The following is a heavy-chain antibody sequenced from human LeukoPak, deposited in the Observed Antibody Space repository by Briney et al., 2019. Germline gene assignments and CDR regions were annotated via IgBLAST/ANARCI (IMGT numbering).Heavy chain of an antibody. CDR3: ARFPASYYYYGMDV. J-gene: IGHJ6*02. V-gene: IGHV4-34*01. CDR2: INHSGST. Sequence: KPSETLSLTCAVYGGSFSGYYWSWIRQPPVKGLEWIGEINHSGSTNYNPSLKSRVTISVDTSKNQFSLKLSSVTAADTAVYYCARFPASYYYYGMDVWGQGTTVTVSS. CDR1: GGSFSGYY.